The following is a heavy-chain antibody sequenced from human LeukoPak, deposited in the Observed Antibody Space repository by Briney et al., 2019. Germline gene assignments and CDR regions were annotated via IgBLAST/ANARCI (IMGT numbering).Heavy chain of an antibody. CDR1: GYTFTSYD. V-gene: IGHV1-8*01. D-gene: IGHD3-10*01. CDR2: VNPNSGNT. CDR3: ARGRMVRGVIFDY. J-gene: IGHJ4*02. Sequence: ASVKVSCKSSGYTFTSYDINCVRQATGQGLEWVGWVNPNSGNTGYAQKFQGRVTMTRNTSISTAYMELSSLRSEDTAVYYCARGRMVRGVIFDYWGQGTLVTVSS.